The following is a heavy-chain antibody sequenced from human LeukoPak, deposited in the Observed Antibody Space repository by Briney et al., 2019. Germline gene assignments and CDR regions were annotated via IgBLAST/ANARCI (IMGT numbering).Heavy chain of an antibody. CDR1: GGSISSYY. V-gene: IGHV4-59*01. CDR3: ARATTTYYFTP. D-gene: IGHD4-11*01. J-gene: IGHJ4*02. Sequence: SETLFLTCTVSGGSISSYYWSWIRQPPGKGLEWIGYISDSGSTNYNSPLESRITISLDTSKNQFSLKLTSLTAADTAVYYCARATTTYYFTPGAGESWSPSPQ. CDR2: ISDSGST.